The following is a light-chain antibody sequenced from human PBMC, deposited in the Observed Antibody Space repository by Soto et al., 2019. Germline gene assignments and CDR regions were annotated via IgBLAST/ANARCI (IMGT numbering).Light chain of an antibody. CDR1: QSVSSN. J-gene: IGKJ5*01. Sequence: ELVMTQSPATLSVSPGERATLSCRASQSVSSNLAWYQQKPGQAPRLVIFDASSRATGIPERFSGSGSGTDFTLTITRLEPEDFAVYFCQQYDVSPITFGLGTRLEIK. V-gene: IGKV3D-15*01. CDR3: QQYDVSPIT. CDR2: DAS.